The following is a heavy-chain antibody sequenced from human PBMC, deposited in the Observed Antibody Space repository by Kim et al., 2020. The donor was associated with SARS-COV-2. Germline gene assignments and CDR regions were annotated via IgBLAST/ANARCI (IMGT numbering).Heavy chain of an antibody. D-gene: IGHD1-1*01. CDR2: IYRGGDT. CDR1: GFTVSSNY. CDR3: ARETGTRRGILYYYCGMDV. J-gene: IGHJ6*02. V-gene: IGHV3-53*01. Sequence: GGSLRLSCAASGFTVSSNYMSWVRQAPGKGLEWVSVIYRGGDTYYADSVKGRFTISRDNSKNTLYLQMNSLRAEDTAVYYCARETGTRRGILYYYCGMDVWGQGTTVTVSS.